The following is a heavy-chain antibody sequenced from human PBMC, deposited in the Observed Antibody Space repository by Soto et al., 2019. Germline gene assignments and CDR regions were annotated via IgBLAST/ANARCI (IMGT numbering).Heavy chain of an antibody. V-gene: IGHV1-69*06. Sequence: SVKVSCKASGGTFSSYAISWVRQAPGQGLEWMGGIIPIFGTANYAQKFQGRVTITADKSTSTAYMELSSLRSEDTAVYYCASVKDYDFWSGYSVDPWGQGTLVTVSS. D-gene: IGHD3-3*01. J-gene: IGHJ5*02. CDR2: IIPIFGTA. CDR1: GGTFSSYA. CDR3: ASVKDYDFWSGYSVDP.